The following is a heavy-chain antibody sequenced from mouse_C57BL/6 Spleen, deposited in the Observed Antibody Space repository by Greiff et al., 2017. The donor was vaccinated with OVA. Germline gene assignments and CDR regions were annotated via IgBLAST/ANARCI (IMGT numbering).Heavy chain of an antibody. D-gene: IGHD1-1*01. J-gene: IGHJ1*03. V-gene: IGHV1-64*01. CDR2: IHPNSGST. Sequence: QVQLKQPGAELVKPGASVKLSCKASGYTFTSYWMHWVKQRPGQGLEWIGMIHPNSGSTNYNEKFKSKATLTVDKPSSTAYMQLSSLTSEDSAVYYCARYGSSYDWYFDVWGTGTTVTVSS. CDR1: GYTFTSYW. CDR3: ARYGSSYDWYFDV.